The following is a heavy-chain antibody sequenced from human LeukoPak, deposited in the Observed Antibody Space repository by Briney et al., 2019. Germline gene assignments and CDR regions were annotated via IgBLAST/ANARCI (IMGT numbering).Heavy chain of an antibody. D-gene: IGHD1-26*01. CDR2: ISWNSGSI. V-gene: IGHV3-9*01. J-gene: IGHJ4*02. Sequence: GGSLRLSCAASGFTFDDYAMHWVRQAPGKGLEWVSGISWNSGSIGYADSVKGRFTISRDNAKNPLYLQMNSLRAEDTALYYCAKGSIVGATTSPFDYWGQGTLVTVSS. CDR1: GFTFDDYA. CDR3: AKGSIVGATTSPFDY.